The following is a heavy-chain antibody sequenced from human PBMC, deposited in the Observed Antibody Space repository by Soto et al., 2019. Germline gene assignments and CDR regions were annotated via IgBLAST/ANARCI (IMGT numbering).Heavy chain of an antibody. Sequence: SETLSLTCTVSGASIRSYYWSWIRQPPGKGLEWIGYIYYSGSTNYNPSLKSRVTISLDTSKSEVSLKLSSVTAADTAVYYCARDSWNSYYYYYGMDVRGRGTTVTVSS. D-gene: IGHD1-7*01. J-gene: IGHJ6*02. V-gene: IGHV4-59*01. CDR1: GASIRSYY. CDR3: ARDSWNSYYYYYGMDV. CDR2: IYYSGST.